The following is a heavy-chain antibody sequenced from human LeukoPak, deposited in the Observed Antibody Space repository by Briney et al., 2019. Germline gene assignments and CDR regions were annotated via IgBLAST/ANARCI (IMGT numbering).Heavy chain of an antibody. J-gene: IGHJ4*02. D-gene: IGHD6-13*01. Sequence: SETLSLTCAVYGGSYSGYYWSWIRQLPGKGLEWIGEINHSGSTNYNPSLKSRVTISVDTSKNQFSLKLSSVTAADTAVYYCARGGGHDSSSWPFDYWGQGTLVTVSS. CDR2: INHSGST. CDR1: GGSYSGYY. CDR3: ARGGGHDSSSWPFDY. V-gene: IGHV4-34*01.